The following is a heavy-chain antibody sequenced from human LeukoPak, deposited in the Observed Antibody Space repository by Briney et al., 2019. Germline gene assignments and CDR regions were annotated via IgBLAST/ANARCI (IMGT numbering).Heavy chain of an antibody. CDR1: GYTFTSYD. D-gene: IGHD2-15*01. Sequence: ASVKVSCKASGYTFTSYDINWVRQATGQGLEWMGWMNPNSGNTGYAQKFQGRVTITRNTSISTAYMELSSLRSEDTAVYYCARGRGYCSGGSCYFSQLLLIGKGLLRADYYYYYMDVWGKGTTVTVSS. CDR2: MNPNSGNT. J-gene: IGHJ6*03. CDR3: ARGRGYCSGGSCYFSQLLLIGKGLLRADYYYYYMDV. V-gene: IGHV1-8*01.